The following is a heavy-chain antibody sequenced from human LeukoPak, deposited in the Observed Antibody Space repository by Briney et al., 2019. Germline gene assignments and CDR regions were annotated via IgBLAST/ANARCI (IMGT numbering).Heavy chain of an antibody. CDR2: INPSDGGT. CDR3: ARDTRTMTAVTRGQHYYYGLDV. Sequence: ASVRVSCKASGYTFTNYYLHWVRQAPGQGLEWMAMINPSDGGTYYEQKLQGRVTVTRDTSTSTVYMELSSLRSEDTAVYYCARDTRTMTAVTRGQHYYYGLDVWGQGTTVTVSS. CDR1: GYTFTNYY. D-gene: IGHD4-17*01. V-gene: IGHV1-46*01. J-gene: IGHJ6*02.